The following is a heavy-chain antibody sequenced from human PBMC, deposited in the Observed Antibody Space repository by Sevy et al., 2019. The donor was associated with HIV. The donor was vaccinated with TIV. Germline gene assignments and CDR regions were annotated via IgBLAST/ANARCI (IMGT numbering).Heavy chain of an antibody. CDR3: ARGGEVWYACFDY. J-gene: IGHJ4*02. V-gene: IGHV1-2*06. D-gene: IGHD3-16*01. Sequence: ASVKVSCKASGYTFTGYYMHWVRQAPGQGLEWMGRINPNSGGTNYAQKFQGRVTMTRDTSISTAYMELSRLRSDDTAVYYCARGGEVWYACFDYWGQGTLVTVSS. CDR1: GYTFTGYY. CDR2: INPNSGGT.